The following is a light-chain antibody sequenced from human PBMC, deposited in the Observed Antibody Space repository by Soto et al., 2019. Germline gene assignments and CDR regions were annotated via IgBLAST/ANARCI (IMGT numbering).Light chain of an antibody. CDR3: QKYNSAPQT. V-gene: IGKV1-27*01. Sequence: DIQMTQSRSYLSASLGDRVNISCRASEGISNYLAWYQQKPGKVPKLLMYGASTLRSGVPSRFSGIGSGTELTLIISSLQPEDVATYYCQKYNSAPQTFGPGTKVDIK. J-gene: IGKJ3*01. CDR1: EGISNY. CDR2: GAS.